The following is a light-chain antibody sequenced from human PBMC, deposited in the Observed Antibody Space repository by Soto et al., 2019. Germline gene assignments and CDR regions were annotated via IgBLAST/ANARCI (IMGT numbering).Light chain of an antibody. CDR3: QQTYSNLWT. Sequence: DLPLTQSASSLSASVGDTVTITCRASQTVSRYLDWYQQKPGTAPTLLIYAASTLDTGVPSRFSGRGSGTDFTLTINNLQREDFADYYCQQTYSNLWTFGQGTKLDIK. CDR1: QTVSRY. V-gene: IGKV1-39*01. CDR2: AAS. J-gene: IGKJ1*01.